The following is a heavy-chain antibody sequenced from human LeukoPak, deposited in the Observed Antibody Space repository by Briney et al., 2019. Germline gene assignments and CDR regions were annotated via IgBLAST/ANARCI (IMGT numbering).Heavy chain of an antibody. CDR3: AKDYPQYDDSGY. CDR1: GFTFSSYW. V-gene: IGHV3-7*03. J-gene: IGHJ4*02. Sequence: PGGSPRLSCAASGFTFSSYWMSWVRQAPGKGLEWVAVIKQDGTEKYYVDSVKGRFTISRDNAKNSLYLQMNSLTAEDTAVYYCAKDYPQYDDSGYWGQGTLVTVSS. D-gene: IGHD3-3*01. CDR2: IKQDGTEK.